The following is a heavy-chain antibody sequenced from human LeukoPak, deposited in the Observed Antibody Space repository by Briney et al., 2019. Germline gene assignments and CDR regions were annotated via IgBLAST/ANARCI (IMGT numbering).Heavy chain of an antibody. CDR3: ARDLHGSRDV. Sequence: PGGSLRLSCADSEFTLSNYWIHWVRQAPGKGLEWGSRVNPDGSITNYADSVKGRFTISRDNAKNTLYLQMDSLGAEDTAVYYCARDLHGSRDVWGKGTTVTVSS. CDR1: EFTLSNYW. D-gene: IGHD3-10*01. J-gene: IGHJ6*04. V-gene: IGHV3-74*01. CDR2: VNPDGSIT.